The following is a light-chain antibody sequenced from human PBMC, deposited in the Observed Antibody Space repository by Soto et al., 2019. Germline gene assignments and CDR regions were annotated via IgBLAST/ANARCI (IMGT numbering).Light chain of an antibody. CDR3: SSYAASNNFYFV. CDR1: SSDVGGYNY. J-gene: IGLJ3*02. CDR2: EVT. V-gene: IGLV2-8*01. Sequence: QSVLTQPPSASGSPGQSVTISCTGTSSDVGGYNYVSWYQQYPGRAPKLMIYEVTKRPSGVTDRFSGSKSGNTASLTVSGLQAEDVAEYYCSSYAASNNFYFVFGGGTKLTVL.